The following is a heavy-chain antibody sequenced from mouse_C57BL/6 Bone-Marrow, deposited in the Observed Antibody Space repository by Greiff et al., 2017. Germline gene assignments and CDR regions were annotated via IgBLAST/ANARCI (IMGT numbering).Heavy chain of an antibody. Sequence: QVQLQQPGAELVMPGASVKLSCKASGYTFTSYWMNWVKQRPGQGLEWIGEIDPSDSYTNYNQKFKGKSTLTVDKSSSTAYMPLSSLTSEDSAVYSCARDDGYDFFAYWGQGTLVTVSA. V-gene: IGHV1-69*01. CDR2: IDPSDSYT. J-gene: IGHJ3*01. CDR1: GYTFTSYW. D-gene: IGHD2-2*01. CDR3: ARDDGYDFFAY.